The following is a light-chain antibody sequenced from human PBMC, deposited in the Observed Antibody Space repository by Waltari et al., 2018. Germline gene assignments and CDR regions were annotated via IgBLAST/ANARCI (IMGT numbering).Light chain of an antibody. V-gene: IGLV4-69*01. Sequence: LVLTQSPSASASLGASVKPTCTLSSGHSSNVIAWLQQQPGKGPRYLMKVNSEGSHRKGDDIPDRFSASNSGTECYHTISSLQSEDEADYYCQTGGHGTWVFGGGTKLTVL. J-gene: IGLJ3*02. CDR2: VNSEGSH. CDR1: SGHSSNV. CDR3: QTGGHGTWV.